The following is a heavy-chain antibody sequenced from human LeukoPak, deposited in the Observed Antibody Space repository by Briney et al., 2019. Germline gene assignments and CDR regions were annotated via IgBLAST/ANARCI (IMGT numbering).Heavy chain of an antibody. CDR3: ASLVRYYYDSSGYYDY. V-gene: IGHV4-4*02. Sequence: PSETLSLTCAVSGGSISSSNWWSGVRQPPGKGLEWIGEIYHSGSTNYNPSLKSRVTISVDKSKNQFSLKLSSVTAADTAVYYCASLVRYYYDSSGYYDYWGQGTLVTVSS. D-gene: IGHD3-22*01. CDR1: GGSISSSNW. J-gene: IGHJ4*02. CDR2: IYHSGST.